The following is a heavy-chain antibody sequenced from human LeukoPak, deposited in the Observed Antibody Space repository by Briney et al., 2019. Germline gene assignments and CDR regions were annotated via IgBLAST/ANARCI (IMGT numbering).Heavy chain of an antibody. J-gene: IGHJ3*02. V-gene: IGHV4-59*11. CDR2: IFYSGTT. CDR3: ARSDQHGSGSDWTTPFDAFDI. D-gene: IGHD3-10*01. Sequence: PLETLSLTCTVSGGSISGHYWSWLRQPPGKGLESIGYIFYSGTTNYNPSLKSRVTISLDTSKNQFSLKLSSVTAADTAVYTCARSDQHGSGSDWTTPFDAFDIWGPGRMVTVSS. CDR1: GGSISGHY.